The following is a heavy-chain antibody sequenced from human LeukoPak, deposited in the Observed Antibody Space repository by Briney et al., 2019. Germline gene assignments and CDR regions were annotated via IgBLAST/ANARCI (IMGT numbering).Heavy chain of an antibody. V-gene: IGHV3-11*06. CDR1: GFTVTKAW. CDR3: ARVNPISSGFYAY. CDR2: ISGSSSHS. Sequence: GRSLRLSCAASGFTVTKAWMSWVRQAPGKGLEWVSYISGSSSHSNYADSVKGRFTISRDNAKNSLFLQMSSLRADDTAIYYCARVNPISSGFYAYWGQGTLVTVSS. D-gene: IGHD3-22*01. J-gene: IGHJ4*02.